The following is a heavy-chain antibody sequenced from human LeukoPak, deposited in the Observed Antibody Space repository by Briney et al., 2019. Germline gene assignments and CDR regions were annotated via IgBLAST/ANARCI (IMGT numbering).Heavy chain of an antibody. J-gene: IGHJ3*02. D-gene: IGHD3-10*01. CDR1: GFTFTGYT. Sequence: GGSLRLSCAASGFTFTGYTINWVRQAPGKGLEWVSSISSSSIYIYYADSVKGRFTISRDNAKNSLYLQMNSLRAEDTAVYYCARGFGDYAFDIWGQGTMVTVSS. CDR3: ARGFGDYAFDI. CDR2: ISSSSIYI. V-gene: IGHV3-21*01.